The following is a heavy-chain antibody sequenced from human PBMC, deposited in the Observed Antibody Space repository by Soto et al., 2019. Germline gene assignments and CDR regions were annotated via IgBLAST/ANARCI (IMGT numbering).Heavy chain of an antibody. V-gene: IGHV1-8*01. CDR1: GYTFTSYD. Sequence: ASVKVSCKDSGYTFTSYDIKWVRQATGQGREWMGWMNPNSGNTGYAQRFQGRVTMTRNTSISTAYMELSSLRSEDTAVYYCARGGDVWSGYYPPDVWGKGTTVTVSS. CDR3: ARGGDVWSGYYPPDV. J-gene: IGHJ6*04. CDR2: MNPNSGNT. D-gene: IGHD3-3*01.